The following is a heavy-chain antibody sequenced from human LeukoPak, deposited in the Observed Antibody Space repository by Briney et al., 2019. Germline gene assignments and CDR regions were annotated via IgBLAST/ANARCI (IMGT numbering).Heavy chain of an antibody. Sequence: GGSLRLSCAASGFTFRPYVLHWILQAPGQAFHPVAVISYDGNNNYYADSVNGRFTISRDNPNNTLYVQTNNLRAEDTAVYYCAKVDSSGWQTTDSCGPGTLVTVSS. CDR2: ISYDGNNN. D-gene: IGHD6-19*01. J-gene: IGHJ4*02. CDR3: AKVDSSGWQTTDS. CDR1: GFTFRPYV. V-gene: IGHV3-30*18.